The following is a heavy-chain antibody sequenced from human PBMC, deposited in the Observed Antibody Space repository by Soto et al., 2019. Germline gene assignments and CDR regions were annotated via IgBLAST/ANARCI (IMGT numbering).Heavy chain of an antibody. CDR3: ARQKCSSTSCRTHFYYYYYGMDV. Sequence: GESLKISCKGSGYSFTSYWIGWVRQMPGKGLEWMGIIYPGDSDTRYSPSFQGQVTISADKSISTAYLQWSSLKASDTAMYYCARQKCSSTSCRTHFYYYYYGMDVWGQGATVTVS. CDR1: GYSFTSYW. D-gene: IGHD2-2*01. V-gene: IGHV5-51*01. J-gene: IGHJ6*02. CDR2: IYPGDSDT.